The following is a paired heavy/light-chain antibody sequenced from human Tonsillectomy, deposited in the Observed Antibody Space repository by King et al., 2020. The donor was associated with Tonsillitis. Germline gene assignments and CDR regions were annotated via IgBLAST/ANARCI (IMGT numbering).Heavy chain of an antibody. Sequence: QVQLVQSGAEVKKPGSSVKVSCEASGDTFSNFAISWVRQAPGLGIEWMGGIIPLFGTADYAQKFQGRLTITADTSTSVAYMELSDLRSEDTAVYYCARRRSHVYDSGAYSPFDYWGQGTLVTVSS. CDR1: GDTFSNFA. J-gene: IGHJ4*02. V-gene: IGHV1-69*06. CDR3: ARRRSHVYDSGAYSPFDY. D-gene: IGHD3-22*01. CDR2: IIPLFGTA.
Light chain of an antibody. Sequence: EIVMTQSPATLSVSPGERATLSCRASQSVSSNLAWYQQKPGQAPRLLIFGASTRATGIPARFSGSGSGTEFTLTISSLQSEDFAVYYCQQYNNWPPYTFGQGTKLEIK. CDR1: QSVSSN. V-gene: IGKV3-15*01. CDR3: QQYNNWPPYT. CDR2: GAS. J-gene: IGKJ2*01.